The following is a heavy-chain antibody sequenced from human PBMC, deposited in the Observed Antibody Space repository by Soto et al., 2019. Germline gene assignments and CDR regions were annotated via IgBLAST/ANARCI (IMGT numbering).Heavy chain of an antibody. Sequence: QVQLQQWGAGLLKPSETLSLTCAVYGGSFSGYYWSWIRQPPGKGLEWIGEINHSGSTNYNPSIKSRGTISVDTSKNQFSLKVSSVTAADTAVYYCAREWRFFAYYYGSGLGNWFDPWGQGTLVTVSS. V-gene: IGHV4-34*01. CDR2: INHSGST. CDR1: GGSFSGYY. CDR3: AREWRFFAYYYGSGLGNWFDP. J-gene: IGHJ5*02. D-gene: IGHD3-10*01.